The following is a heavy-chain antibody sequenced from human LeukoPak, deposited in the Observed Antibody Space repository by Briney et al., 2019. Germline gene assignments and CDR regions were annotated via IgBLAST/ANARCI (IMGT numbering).Heavy chain of an antibody. D-gene: IGHD6-19*01. Sequence: GGSLRLSCAASGFTFSSYEMNWVRRAPGKGLEWVSYLSSSGSTIYYADSVKGRFTISRDNAKNSLYLQMNSLRAEDTAVYYCAGKHGAVAGLEYYFDYWGQGTLVTVSS. CDR2: LSSSGSTI. J-gene: IGHJ4*02. V-gene: IGHV3-48*03. CDR1: GFTFSSYE. CDR3: AGKHGAVAGLEYYFDY.